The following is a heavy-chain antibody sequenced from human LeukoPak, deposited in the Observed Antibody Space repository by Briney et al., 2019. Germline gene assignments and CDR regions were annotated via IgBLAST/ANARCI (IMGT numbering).Heavy chain of an antibody. V-gene: IGHV4-30-4*01. CDR3: ARERLAYYGMDV. CDR1: GGSISSGDYY. CDR2: IYYSGST. D-gene: IGHD6-19*01. Sequence: SQTLSLTRTVSGGSISSGDYYWSWIRQPPGKGLEWIGYIYYSGSTYYNPSLKSRVTISVDTSKNQFSLKLSSVTAADTAVYYCARERLAYYGMDVWGQGTTVTVSS. J-gene: IGHJ6*02.